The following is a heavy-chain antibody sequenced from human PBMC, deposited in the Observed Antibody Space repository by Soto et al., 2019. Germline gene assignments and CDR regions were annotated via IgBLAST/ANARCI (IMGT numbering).Heavy chain of an antibody. CDR3: ARSDGPLGDY. J-gene: IGHJ4*02. Sequence: GSGKGSCKGSGYTFTSYSMHLVRQAPGQRLEWMGWINAGNGNTKYSQKFQGRVTITRDTSASTAYMELSSLRSEDTAVYYCARSDGPLGDYWAQGTLVTVSS. D-gene: IGHD4-17*01. V-gene: IGHV1-3*01. CDR2: INAGNGNT. CDR1: GYTFTSYS.